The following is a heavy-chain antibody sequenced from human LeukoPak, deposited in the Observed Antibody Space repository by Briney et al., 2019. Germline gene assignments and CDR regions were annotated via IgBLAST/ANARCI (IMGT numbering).Heavy chain of an antibody. Sequence: ASVKVSCKASGYTFTSYYMHWVRQAPGQGLEWMGIINPSGGSTSYAQKFQGRVTMTRDTSTSTVYVELSSLRSEDTAVYYCARDVPHITMVRGVITGGFDYWGQGTLVTVSS. D-gene: IGHD3-10*01. CDR1: GYTFTSYY. CDR3: ARDVPHITMVRGVITGGFDY. V-gene: IGHV1-46*01. CDR2: INPSGGST. J-gene: IGHJ4*02.